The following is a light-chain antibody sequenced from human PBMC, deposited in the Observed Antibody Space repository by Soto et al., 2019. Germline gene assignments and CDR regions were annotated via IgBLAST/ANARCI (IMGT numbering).Light chain of an antibody. J-gene: IGKJ4*01. V-gene: IGKV1-5*03. CDR3: QQYKSYST. Sequence: DIQMTQSPSSLSASVGDRVTITCRASQSINSWLAWYQQKPGKAPKLLIYKASTLQSGVPPRFGGSGSGTEFALTISSLQPDDFATYYCQQYKSYSTFGGGTKVEIK. CDR1: QSINSW. CDR2: KAS.